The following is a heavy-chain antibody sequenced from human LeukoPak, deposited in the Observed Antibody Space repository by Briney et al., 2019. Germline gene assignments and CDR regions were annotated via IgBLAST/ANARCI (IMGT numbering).Heavy chain of an antibody. CDR2: IYYSGST. CDR3: ARTMARGVISCFDY. D-gene: IGHD3-10*01. V-gene: IGHV4-31*03. Sequence: SSQTLSLTCTVSGGSISSGGYYWSWIRQHPGKGLEWIGYIYYSGSTYYNPSLKSRVTISVDTSKNQFSLKLSSVTAADTAVYYCARTMARGVISCFDYWGQGALVTVSS. J-gene: IGHJ4*02. CDR1: GGSISSGGYY.